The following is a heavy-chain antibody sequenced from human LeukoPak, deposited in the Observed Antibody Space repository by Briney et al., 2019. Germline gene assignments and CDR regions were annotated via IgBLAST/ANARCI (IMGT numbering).Heavy chain of an antibody. V-gene: IGHV1-3*01. D-gene: IGHD5-24*01. CDR2: INAGNGHT. J-gene: IGHJ4*02. Sequence: ASVKVSCKASGYTFTGYAIHWVRQAPGHRFEWMGWINAGNGHTKYSQNFRGRVTITRDSSANIVYMELSSLTSEDTAVYYCARGIWSATRVDYYLDNWGQGTLVTVSS. CDR1: GYTFTGYA. CDR3: ARGIWSATRVDYYLDN.